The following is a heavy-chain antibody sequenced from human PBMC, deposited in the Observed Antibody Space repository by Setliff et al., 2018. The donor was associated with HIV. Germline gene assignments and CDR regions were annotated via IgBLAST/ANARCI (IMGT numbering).Heavy chain of an antibody. CDR1: GYTLTELS. Sequence: ASVKVSCKISGYTLTELSRHWVRQAPGKGLEWMGRFDPEDGESIYAQKFQGRVTMTDDSSADTAYMELRSLTSEDTAVYYCATDHGAAGAFDYWGQGTLVTVSS. J-gene: IGHJ4*02. D-gene: IGHD1-26*01. V-gene: IGHV1-24*01. CDR3: ATDHGAAGAFDY. CDR2: FDPEDGES.